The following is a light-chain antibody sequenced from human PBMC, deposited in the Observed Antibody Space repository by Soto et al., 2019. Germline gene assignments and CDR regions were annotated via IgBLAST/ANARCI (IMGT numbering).Light chain of an antibody. Sequence: QSALTQPASVSGSPGQSITISCTGTSSDVGSYNLVSWYQQHPGKAPKLMIYEGSKRPSGVSNRFSGSKSGNTASLTISGLQAGDEAEYYCCSFAGSGSYVFGTGTKLTVL. J-gene: IGLJ1*01. V-gene: IGLV2-23*01. CDR2: EGS. CDR1: SSDVGSYNL. CDR3: CSFAGSGSYV.